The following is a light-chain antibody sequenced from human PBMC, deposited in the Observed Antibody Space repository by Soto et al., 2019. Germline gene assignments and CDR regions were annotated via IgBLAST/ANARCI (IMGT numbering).Light chain of an antibody. CDR2: EVN. V-gene: IGLV2-14*01. CDR1: SSDIGAYDY. Sequence: QSALTQPASLSGSPGQSITISCTGTSSDIGAYDYVSWFQQHPGKAPKLMISEVNNRPSGVPDRFSGSKSGTSASLAISGLQSEDEADYICAAWDDSLNGYVFGTGTQLTVL. CDR3: AAWDDSLNGYV. J-gene: IGLJ1*01.